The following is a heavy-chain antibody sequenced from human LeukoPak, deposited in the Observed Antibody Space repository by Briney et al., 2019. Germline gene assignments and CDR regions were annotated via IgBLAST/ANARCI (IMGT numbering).Heavy chain of an antibody. CDR2: ISAYNGNT. CDR1: GYSFTSYG. Sequence: ASVKVSCKASGYSFTSYGITWVRQAPGQGLEWMEWISAYNGNTNYAQKLQGRVTMTTDTSTSTAYMELRSLRSDDTAVYYCARERKQWLVRGYFDYWGQGTLVTVSS. D-gene: IGHD6-19*01. CDR3: ARERKQWLVRGYFDY. J-gene: IGHJ4*02. V-gene: IGHV1-18*01.